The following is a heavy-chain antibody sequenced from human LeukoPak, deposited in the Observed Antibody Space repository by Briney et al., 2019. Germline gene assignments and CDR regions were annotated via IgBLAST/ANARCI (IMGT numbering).Heavy chain of an antibody. D-gene: IGHD6-19*01. CDR3: AKAGIGVVGYFDY. Sequence: GRSLRLSCAASGFTFSRYGMHWVRQAPGKGLEWVAVIWYDETNKYHADSVKGRFTISRDNSKNTLYLQMNSLRAEDTAVYYCAKAGIGVVGYFDYWGQGTLVTVSS. CDR2: IWYDETNK. CDR1: GFTFSRYG. J-gene: IGHJ4*02. V-gene: IGHV3-33*06.